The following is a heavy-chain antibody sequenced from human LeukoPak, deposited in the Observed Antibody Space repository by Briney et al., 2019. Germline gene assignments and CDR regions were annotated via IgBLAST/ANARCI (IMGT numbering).Heavy chain of an antibody. CDR2: IRYDGNNK. CDR1: GFTFLSYG. V-gene: IGHV3-30*02. D-gene: IGHD5-12*01. Sequence: GGSLRLSCAASGFTFLSYGMHWVRQAPGKGLEWVAFIRYDGNNKHYAGSVKGRFTISRDNSKNAMYLHMNSVRAGVTAVYYGAKGSGHEHSYYYYYMDVWGKGTTVTISS. J-gene: IGHJ6*03. CDR3: AKGSGHEHSYYYYYMDV.